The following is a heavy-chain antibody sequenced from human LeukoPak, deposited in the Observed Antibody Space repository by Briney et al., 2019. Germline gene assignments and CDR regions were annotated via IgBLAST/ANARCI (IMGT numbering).Heavy chain of an antibody. Sequence: SETLSLTCAVYGGSFSGYYWSWIRQPPGKGLEWIGEISHSGSTNYNPSLKSRVTISVDTSKNQFSLKLSSVTAADTAVYYCARGVSSYGMDVWGQGTTVTVSS. CDR1: GGSFSGYY. V-gene: IGHV4-34*01. CDR2: ISHSGST. CDR3: ARGVSSYGMDV. D-gene: IGHD6-6*01. J-gene: IGHJ6*02.